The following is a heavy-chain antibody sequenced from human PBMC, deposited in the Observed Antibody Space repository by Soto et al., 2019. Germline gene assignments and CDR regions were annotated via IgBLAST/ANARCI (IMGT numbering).Heavy chain of an antibody. CDR3: VKRGRHWGAFDF. CDR1: GFILNNYA. Sequence: VQLLESGGDLVQPGGSLRLSCVASGFILNNYAMSWVRQAPGKGLEWVSTIGGTDGDSDGVPWYEDSVKGRFTISRDSSANSLFLHVDNLKAEDWALYYWVKRGRHWGAFDFWGQGTTVVVSS. D-gene: IGHD7-27*01. CDR2: IGGTDGDSDGVP. V-gene: IGHV3-23*01. J-gene: IGHJ3*01.